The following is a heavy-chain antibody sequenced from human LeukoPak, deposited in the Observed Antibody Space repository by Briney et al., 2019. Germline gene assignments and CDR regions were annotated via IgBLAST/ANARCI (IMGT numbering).Heavy chain of an antibody. J-gene: IGHJ6*02. CDR2: ISSSSSYI. D-gene: IGHD3-22*01. CDR1: GFTFSSYS. CDR3: ARHHYYDSSGYHHFYGMDV. Sequence: GGSLRLSCAASGFTFSSYSMNWVRQAPGKGLEWVSSISSSSSYIYYADSVKGRFTISRDSAKNSLYLQMNSLRAEDTAVYYCARHHYYDSSGYHHFYGMDVWGQGTAVTVSS. V-gene: IGHV3-21*01.